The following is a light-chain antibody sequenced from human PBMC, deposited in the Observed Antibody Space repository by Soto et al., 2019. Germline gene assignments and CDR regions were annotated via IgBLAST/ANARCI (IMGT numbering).Light chain of an antibody. Sequence: QSVLTQPPSASGTPGQRVTISCSGSRSSIGSNTVNWYQHLPGTAPKLLIYSNNHRPSGVPDRFSASKTGASASLAISGLQSEDEGVYYCASWDDRLGAVIFGGGTKVTVL. CDR3: ASWDDRLGAVI. J-gene: IGLJ2*01. CDR2: SNN. V-gene: IGLV1-44*01. CDR1: RSSIGSNT.